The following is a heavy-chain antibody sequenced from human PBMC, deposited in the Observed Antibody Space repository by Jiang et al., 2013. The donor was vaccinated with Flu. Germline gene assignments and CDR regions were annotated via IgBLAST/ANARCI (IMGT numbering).Heavy chain of an antibody. CDR2: INPNSGGT. Sequence: GAEVKKPGASVKVSCQASGYTFAGYYIHWVRQAPGQGLEWMGWINPNSGGTNYAQKFQGRVTMTRDTSISTAYMELSSLICDDTAVYFCARPPCTGDCFPYFDYWGQGSLVSVSS. J-gene: IGHJ4*02. CDR3: ARPPCTGDCFPYFDY. CDR1: GYTFAGYY. V-gene: IGHV1-2*02. D-gene: IGHD2-21*02.